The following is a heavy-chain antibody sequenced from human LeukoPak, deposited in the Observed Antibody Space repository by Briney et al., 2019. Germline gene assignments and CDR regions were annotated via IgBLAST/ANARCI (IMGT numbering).Heavy chain of an antibody. J-gene: IGHJ5*02. D-gene: IGHD6-19*01. CDR2: IYYSGST. CDR1: GGSISSSSYY. CDR3: ASTRSGWDWFDP. Sequence: SETLSLTCTVSGGSISSSSYYWGWIRQPRGKGLEWIGSIYYSGSTYYNPSLKSRVTISVDTSKNQFSLKLSSVTAADTAVYYCASTRSGWDWFDPWGQGTLVTVSS. V-gene: IGHV4-39*07.